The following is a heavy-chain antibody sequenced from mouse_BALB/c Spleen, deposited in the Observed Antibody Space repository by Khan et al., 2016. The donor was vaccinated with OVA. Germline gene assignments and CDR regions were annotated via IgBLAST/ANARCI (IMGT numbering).Heavy chain of an antibody. J-gene: IGHJ3*01. V-gene: IGHV1-4*01. CDR2: INPSNGYT. D-gene: IGHD1-1*01. CDR3: VRDGDYHRSYGWFAY. Sequence: QVQLKQSGAELARPGASVKMSCKASGYTFTSYTIHWIKERPGQGLEWIGYINPSNGYTNYNQKFKDKATLTTDKSSTTAYLQLSSLTSDDSAVYYCVRDGDYHRSYGWFAYWGQGTLVTVSA. CDR1: GYTFTSYT.